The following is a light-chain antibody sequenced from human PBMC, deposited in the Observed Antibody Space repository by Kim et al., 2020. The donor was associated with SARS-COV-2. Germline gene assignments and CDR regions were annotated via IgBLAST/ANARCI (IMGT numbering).Light chain of an antibody. J-gene: IGLJ2*01. CDR1: RLGNKY. CDR3: QVWDSTTTV. V-gene: IGLV3-1*01. CDR2: QDE. Sequence: SVSPGQTASITCSGDRLGNKYVCWYQQKPGQSPVVVMYQDERRPSGIPERFSGSNSGNTATLTISGTQAVDEADYYCQVWDSTTTVFGGGTQLTVL.